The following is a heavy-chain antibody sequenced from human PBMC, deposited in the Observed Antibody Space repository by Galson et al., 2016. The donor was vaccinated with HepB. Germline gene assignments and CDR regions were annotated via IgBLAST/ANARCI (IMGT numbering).Heavy chain of an antibody. V-gene: IGHV3-30*04. CDR2: MSYDGRKQ. Sequence: SLRLSCAASGFIFSSYTMHWVRQAPGKGLEWVAVMSYDGRKQYYADSVKGRFTISRDNSKNALYLQMDSLRTEDTAVYFCMRGQRLHGEDVDYWGQGTLVTVSS. J-gene: IGHJ4*02. CDR1: GFIFSSYT. CDR3: MRGQRLHGEDVDY.